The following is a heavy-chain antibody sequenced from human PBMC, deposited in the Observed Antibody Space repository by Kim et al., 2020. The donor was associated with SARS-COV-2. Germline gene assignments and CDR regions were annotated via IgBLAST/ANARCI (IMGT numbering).Heavy chain of an antibody. CDR2: ISYDGSNT. Sequence: GGSLRLSCAASGFTFSSYGMHWVRQAPGKGLEWVAVISYDGSNTYYADSVKGRFTISRDNSKNTLYLQMNSLRAEDTAVYYCARDWVGGSGSYYMTWFDP. J-gene: IGHJ5*02. V-gene: IGHV3-33*05. CDR3: ARDWVGGSGSYYMTWFDP. CDR1: GFTFSSYG. D-gene: IGHD3-10*01.